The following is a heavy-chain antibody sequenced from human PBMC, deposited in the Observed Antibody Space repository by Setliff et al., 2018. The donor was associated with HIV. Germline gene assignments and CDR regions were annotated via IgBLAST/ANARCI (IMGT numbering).Heavy chain of an antibody. CDR3: ARQPSGFLNPKDSFDF. CDR2: IYPGDSDT. V-gene: IGHV5-51*01. CDR1: GYNFANYW. J-gene: IGHJ3*01. Sequence: GESLKISCKASGYNFANYWIGWVRQRPGKGLEWMGIIYPGDSDTKYSPSFQGQVSISADKSTRTAFLQWISLKASDTATYYCARQPSGFLNPKDSFDFWGQGTRVTVSS.